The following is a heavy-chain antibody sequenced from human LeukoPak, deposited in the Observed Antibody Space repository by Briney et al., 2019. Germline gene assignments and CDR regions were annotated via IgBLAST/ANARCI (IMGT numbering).Heavy chain of an antibody. CDR3: ARPLAAAGPGNWFDP. Sequence: GGSLRLSCAASGFTFSSYSMNWVRQAPGKGLEWVSSISSSSGYIYYADSVKGRFTISRDNAKNSLYLQMNSLRAEDTAVYYCARPLAAAGPGNWFDPWGQGTLVTVSS. CDR1: GFTFSSYS. V-gene: IGHV3-21*01. D-gene: IGHD6-13*01. CDR2: ISSSSGYI. J-gene: IGHJ5*02.